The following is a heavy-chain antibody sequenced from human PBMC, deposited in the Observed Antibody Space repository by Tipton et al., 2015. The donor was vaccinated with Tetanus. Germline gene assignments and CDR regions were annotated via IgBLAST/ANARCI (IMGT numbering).Heavy chain of an antibody. CDR2: IKSDGITT. Sequence: GSLRLSCVASGFTFSTSWMHWVRQVPGKGLEWVSRIKSDGITTSYLDSVKGRFTISRDTGKNTLYLQMNSLRAEDTAVYYCARDLRNYYDSSGYSDYWGQGTLVTVSS. V-gene: IGHV3-74*01. J-gene: IGHJ4*02. CDR3: ARDLRNYYDSSGYSDY. CDR1: GFTFSTSW. D-gene: IGHD3-22*01.